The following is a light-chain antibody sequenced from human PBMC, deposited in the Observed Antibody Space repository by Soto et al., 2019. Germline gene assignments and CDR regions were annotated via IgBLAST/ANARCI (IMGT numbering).Light chain of an antibody. V-gene: IGLV2-14*01. CDR3: SSYTSSSTLYV. J-gene: IGLJ1*01. CDR1: SSDVGGYNY. Sequence: QSALTQPASVSGSPGQSITISCTGTSSDVGGYNYVSWYQQHTGKAPKLMIYDVSNRPSGVSNRFSGSKSGNTASLTISGLQAEDEADYYCSSYTSSSTLYVFGTGNKLTVL. CDR2: DVS.